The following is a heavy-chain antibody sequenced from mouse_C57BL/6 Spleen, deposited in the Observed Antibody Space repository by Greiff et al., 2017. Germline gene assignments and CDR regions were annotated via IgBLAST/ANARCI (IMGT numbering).Heavy chain of an antibody. Sequence: QVQLQQSGPELVKPGASVKISCKASGYAFSSSWMNWVKQRPGKGLEWIGRIYPGDGDTNYNGKFKGKATLTADKSSSTAYMQLSSLTSEDSAVYFCARWQTAQARGYFDYWGQGTTLTVSS. CDR3: ARWQTAQARGYFDY. J-gene: IGHJ2*01. CDR1: GYAFSSSW. D-gene: IGHD3-2*02. V-gene: IGHV1-82*01. CDR2: IYPGDGDT.